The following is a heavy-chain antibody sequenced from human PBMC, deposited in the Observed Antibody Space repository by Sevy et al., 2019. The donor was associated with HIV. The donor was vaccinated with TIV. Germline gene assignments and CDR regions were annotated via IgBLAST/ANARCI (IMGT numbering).Heavy chain of an antibody. J-gene: IGHJ4*02. CDR3: ATATPGDGYNYYFDY. V-gene: IGHV1-24*01. Sequence: ASLKVSCKVSGYTLTELSMHWVRQAPGKGLEWMGGFDPEDGETIYAQKFQGRVTMTEDTSTDTAYMELSSLRSEDTAVYYCATATPGDGYNYYFDYWGQGTLVTVSS. CDR1: GYTLTELS. CDR2: FDPEDGET. D-gene: IGHD5-12*01.